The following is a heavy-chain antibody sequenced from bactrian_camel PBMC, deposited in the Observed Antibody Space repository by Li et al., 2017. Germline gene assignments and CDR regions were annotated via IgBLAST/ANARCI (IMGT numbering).Heavy chain of an antibody. CDR2: IDGTLSQSGRNE. D-gene: IGHD7*01. CDR3: AAAAGLFGGTCVDVRSVDY. V-gene: IGHV3S1*01. J-gene: IGHJ4*01. Sequence: VQLVESGGGLVQPGGSLRVSCEASGFAFSTYWMYWVRQAPGKGLEWVSSIDGTLSQSGRNEFYADSVKGRFTISRDNAKNTLYLQLNSLNTEDTAMYYCAAAAGLFGGTCVDVRSVDYWGQGTQVTVS. CDR1: GFAFSTYW.